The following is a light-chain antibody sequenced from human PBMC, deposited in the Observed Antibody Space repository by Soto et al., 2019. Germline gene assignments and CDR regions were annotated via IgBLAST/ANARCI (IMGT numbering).Light chain of an antibody. J-gene: IGKJ4*01. CDR3: QKYSSAPLT. Sequence: DIQMTQSPPSLSASVGDSVTITCRASQGIGTSLAWYQQKPGKVPKLLIYTASTLQSGVPSRCSGSGSGTAFTLTISSLQPEDVATYYCQKYSSAPLTFGGGSKVEIK. V-gene: IGKV1-27*01. CDR1: QGIGTS. CDR2: TAS.